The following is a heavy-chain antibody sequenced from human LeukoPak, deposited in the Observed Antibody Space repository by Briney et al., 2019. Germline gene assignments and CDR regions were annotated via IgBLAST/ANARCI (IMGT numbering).Heavy chain of an antibody. D-gene: IGHD6-19*01. CDR1: GFTFSSYG. J-gene: IGHJ4*02. Sequence: PGGSLRLSCAASGFTFSSYGMQWVRQAPGKGLEWVAVISYDGSNKYYADSVKGRFTISRDNSKNTLYLQMNSLRAEDTAVYYCAKVGQQWLVRVYFDYWGQGTLVTVSS. V-gene: IGHV3-30*18. CDR2: ISYDGSNK. CDR3: AKVGQQWLVRVYFDY.